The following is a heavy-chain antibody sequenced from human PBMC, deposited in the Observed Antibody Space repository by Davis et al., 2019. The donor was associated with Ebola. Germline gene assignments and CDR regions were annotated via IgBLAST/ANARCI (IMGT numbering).Heavy chain of an antibody. CDR3: ARGGYCSGGSCYSGAFAFDI. J-gene: IGHJ3*02. V-gene: IGHV5-51*01. CDR2: IFPGDSDT. CDR1: GYSFTSYW. Sequence: GESLKISCKGSGYSFTSYWIVWVRQMPGKGLECMGIIFPGDSDTRYSPSFQGQVTISADKSISTAYLQWSSLKASDTAMYYCARGGYCSGGSCYSGAFAFDIWGQGTMVTVSS. D-gene: IGHD2-15*01.